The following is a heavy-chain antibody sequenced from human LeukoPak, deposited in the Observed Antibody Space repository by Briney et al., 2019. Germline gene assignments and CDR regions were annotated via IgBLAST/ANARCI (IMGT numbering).Heavy chain of an antibody. Sequence: PGGSLRLSCAASGFTFSRNWMSWVRQAPGKGLEWVANIKEDGSEKYYVDSVKGRLTISRDNAKNSLYLQMNSLRAEDMALYYCAKEYSSSSGSGFDYWGQGTLVTVSS. J-gene: IGHJ4*02. V-gene: IGHV3-7*03. D-gene: IGHD6-6*01. CDR2: IKEDGSEK. CDR3: AKEYSSSSGSGFDY. CDR1: GFTFSRNW.